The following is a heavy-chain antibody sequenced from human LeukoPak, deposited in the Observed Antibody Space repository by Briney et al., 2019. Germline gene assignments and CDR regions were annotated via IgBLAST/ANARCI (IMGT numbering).Heavy chain of an antibody. CDR2: INRSGST. Sequence: PSETLSLTCAVYGGSFSGYYWNWIRQPPGKGLEWIGKINRSGSTNYNPSLKSRITISVDTSKNQFSLKLSSVTAADTAVYYCARRKEVAGTFARGFNYFDYWGQGTLVTVSS. CDR1: GGSFSGYY. CDR3: ARRKEVAGTFARGFNYFDY. D-gene: IGHD6-19*01. V-gene: IGHV4-34*01. J-gene: IGHJ4*02.